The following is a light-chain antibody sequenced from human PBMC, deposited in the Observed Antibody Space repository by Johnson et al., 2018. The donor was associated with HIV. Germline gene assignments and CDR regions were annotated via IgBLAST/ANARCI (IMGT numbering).Light chain of an antibody. V-gene: IGLV1-51*02. J-gene: IGLJ1*01. CDR2: ENN. CDR1: SSNIGNNY. CDR3: GTWDSYLTAGV. Sequence: VLTQPPSVSAAPGQKVSISCSGSSSNIGNNYVSWYQQLPGTAPKLLIYENNKRPSGIPDRFSGSKSGATATLGITGLQTGDEADYYCGTWDSYLTAGVFGSGTKVTVL.